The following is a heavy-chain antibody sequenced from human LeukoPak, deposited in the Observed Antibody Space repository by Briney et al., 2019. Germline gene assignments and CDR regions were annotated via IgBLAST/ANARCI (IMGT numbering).Heavy chain of an antibody. D-gene: IGHD3-22*01. CDR2: INSYSTHI. CDR1: GFTLNSYS. J-gene: IGHJ6*03. Sequence: GGSLRPSCAASGFTLNSYSMNWVRQAPGKGLEWVSSINSYSTHIYYAASVKVRFTVSRDKAKNSLYLNMHSLRPGDTAVYYCARVLNSYDTSAPAYYNHMDVWGKGTTVAVAS. V-gene: IGHV3-21*01. CDR3: ARVLNSYDTSAPAYYNHMDV.